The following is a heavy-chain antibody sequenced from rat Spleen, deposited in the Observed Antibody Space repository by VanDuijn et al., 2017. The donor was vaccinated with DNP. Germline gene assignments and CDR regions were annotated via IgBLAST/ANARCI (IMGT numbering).Heavy chain of an antibody. V-gene: IGHV5-58*01. J-gene: IGHJ4*01. D-gene: IGHD1-12*02. CDR1: GFTFSGYW. CDR3: AREGDYYDGSFVDALDA. Sequence: EVQLVESGGDLVQPGGSLKLSCVASGFTFSGYWMFWIRQAPGKGLEWVASINPDGGTTHYSDSVRGRFTISRDNAENNVYLQMNSLRSEDSATYYCAREGDYYDGSFVDALDAWGQGTSVTVSS. CDR2: INPDGGTT.